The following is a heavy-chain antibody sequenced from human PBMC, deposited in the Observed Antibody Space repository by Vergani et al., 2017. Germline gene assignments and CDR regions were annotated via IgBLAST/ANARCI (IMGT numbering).Heavy chain of an antibody. V-gene: IGHV3-30*03. CDR2: ISYDGSNK. Sequence: VQLVESGGGLVQPGGSLRLSCAASGFTFSSYGMHWVRQAPGKGLEWVAVISYDGSNKYYADSVKGRFTISRDNSKNTLYLQMNSLRAEDTAVYYCARNVDTAMGFDYWGQGTLVTVSS. CDR1: GFTFSSYG. J-gene: IGHJ4*02. CDR3: ARNVDTAMGFDY. D-gene: IGHD5-18*01.